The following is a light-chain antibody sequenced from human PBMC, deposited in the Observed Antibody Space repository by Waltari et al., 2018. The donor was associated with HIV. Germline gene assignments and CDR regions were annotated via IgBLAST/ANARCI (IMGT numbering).Light chain of an antibody. CDR2: DAS. V-gene: IGKV3-20*01. Sequence: ETILTQSQGTLSLSPGERATLSCRASPSVSSSHLAWYQQKPGQAPRPLVYDASSRATGIPERFSGSGSGTDFILTINGLEPEDFAVYYCQQYDNSRWTFGQGTKVEIK. J-gene: IGKJ1*01. CDR3: QQYDNSRWT. CDR1: PSVSSSH.